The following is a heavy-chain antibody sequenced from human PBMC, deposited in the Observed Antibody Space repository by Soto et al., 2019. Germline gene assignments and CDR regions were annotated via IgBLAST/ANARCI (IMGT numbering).Heavy chain of an antibody. Sequence: QVQLVESGGGVVQPGRSLRLSCAASGFTFSSYAMHWVRQAPGKGLEWVAVISYDGSNKYYADSVKGRFTISRDNSKKTLYLQMNSVRAEDTAVYYCARPLWRDDYNWGYFDLWGRGTLVTLSS. CDR3: ARPLWRDDYNWGYFDL. J-gene: IGHJ2*01. CDR2: ISYDGSNK. V-gene: IGHV3-30-3*01. D-gene: IGHD4-4*01. CDR1: GFTFSSYA.